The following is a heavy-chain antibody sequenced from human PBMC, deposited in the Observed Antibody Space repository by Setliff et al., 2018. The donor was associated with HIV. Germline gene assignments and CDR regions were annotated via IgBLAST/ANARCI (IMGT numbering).Heavy chain of an antibody. CDR3: ATYPRPPYDFEY. CDR2: VYYTGTT. Sequence: TSETLSLTCTVSGASMSGHYWSWLRQPPGKTLEWIGYVYYTGTTNYNPSLQSRVTISLDTSKSQFSLKLTSATAADTAVYYCATYPRPPYDFEYWGQGNLVTVSS. J-gene: IGHJ4*02. V-gene: IGHV4-59*11. CDR1: GASMSGHY. D-gene: IGHD3-16*01.